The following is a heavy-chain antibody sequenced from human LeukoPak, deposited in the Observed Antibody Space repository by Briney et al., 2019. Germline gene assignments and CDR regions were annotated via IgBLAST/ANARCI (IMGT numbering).Heavy chain of an antibody. CDR3: ARDRYGQVPYWFDP. CDR2: IYSGGST. CDR1: GFTVSSNY. V-gene: IGHV3-53*01. Sequence: PGGSLRLSGAASGFTVSSNYMSGVRQAPGKGREWVAVIYSGGSTYYADSVKGRFTISRDNSKNTLYLQMNSLRAEDTAVYYCARDRYGQVPYWFDPWGQGTLVTVSS. D-gene: IGHD5-18*01. J-gene: IGHJ5*02.